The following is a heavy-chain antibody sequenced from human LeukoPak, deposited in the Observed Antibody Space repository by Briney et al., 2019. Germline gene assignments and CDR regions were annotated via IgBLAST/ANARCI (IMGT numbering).Heavy chain of an antibody. CDR2: ISYSGRT. CDR3: VRVSGGY. CDR1: GDSFSSSPYY. J-gene: IGHJ4*02. V-gene: IGHV4-39*01. D-gene: IGHD3-10*01. Sequence: SESLSLTCTVSGDSFSSSPYYWGWIRQPPGKGLEWIASISYSGRTYYNPSLKSRVSISADMSKNQFSLKLSSVTAADTAVYYCVRVSGGYWGQGTLVTVSS.